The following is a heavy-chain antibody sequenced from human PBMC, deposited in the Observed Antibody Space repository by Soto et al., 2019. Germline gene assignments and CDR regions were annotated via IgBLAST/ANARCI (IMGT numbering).Heavy chain of an antibody. V-gene: IGHV4-30-4*01. CDR1: GGSISTVNYW. CDR3: ARGPSGDKVDS. Sequence: QVQLQESGPGLVKPSQTLSLTCTVSGGSISTVNYWWSWIRQSPDMGLEWIGHIYNGGRTYNNPSLESRFTMSVVTSKNQLSLTLCSVSAADTAVYYCARGPSGDKVDSWGQGTLVTVSS. D-gene: IGHD7-27*01. CDR2: IYNGGRT. J-gene: IGHJ4*02.